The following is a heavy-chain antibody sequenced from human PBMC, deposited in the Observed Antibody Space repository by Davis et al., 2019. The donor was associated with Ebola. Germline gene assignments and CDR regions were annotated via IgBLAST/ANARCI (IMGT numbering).Heavy chain of an antibody. J-gene: IGHJ4*02. CDR3: ARRTVTVWTYYFDY. CDR2: IYPGDSDT. Sequence: HRGSLKISCKGSGYSFTSYWIGWVRQMPGKGLEWMGIIYPGDSDTRYSPTFQGQVTISVDKSSSTAYLQWSSLKASDTAIYYCARRTVTVWTYYFDYWGQGTLVTVSS. V-gene: IGHV5-51*01. D-gene: IGHD2-8*01. CDR1: GYSFTSYW.